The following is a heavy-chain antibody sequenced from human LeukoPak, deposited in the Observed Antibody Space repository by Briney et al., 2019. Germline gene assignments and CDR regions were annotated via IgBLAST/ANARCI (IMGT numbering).Heavy chain of an antibody. D-gene: IGHD3-3*01. CDR3: ARPLTNFWRSGLDV. Sequence: PSETLSLTCTVSGGSISSYYWSWIRQPPGKGLEWIGYIYYSGSTNYNPSLKSRVTISVDTSKNQFSLKLSSVTAADTAVYYCARPLTNFWRSGLDVWGKGTTVTVSS. V-gene: IGHV4-59*08. CDR2: IYYSGST. CDR1: GGSISSYY. J-gene: IGHJ6*04.